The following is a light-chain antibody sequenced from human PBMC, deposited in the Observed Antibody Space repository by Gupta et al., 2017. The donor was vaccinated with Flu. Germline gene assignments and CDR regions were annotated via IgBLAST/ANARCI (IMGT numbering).Light chain of an antibody. CDR1: QSVSSSY. CDR2: GAS. CDR3: QQLGSSPRT. Sequence: GERATLSCRASQSVSSSYLAWYQQKPGQAPRLLIYGASSTATGIPDRFSGSGSGTDFTLTISRLEPDDFAVYYFQQLGSSPRTLGQGSQVES. V-gene: IGKV3-20*01. J-gene: IGKJ1*01.